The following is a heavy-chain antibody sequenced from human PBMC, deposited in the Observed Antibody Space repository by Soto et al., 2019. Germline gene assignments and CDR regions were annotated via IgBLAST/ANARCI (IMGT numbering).Heavy chain of an antibody. Sequence: EVQLLESGGGLVQPGGSLRLSCAASGFTFSSYAMSWVRQAPGKGLEWVSAISGSGGSTYYADSVKGRFTISRDKSKNTLYLQMNSQRAEDTAVYYCAKASGWFGEFDFWGQGTLVTVSS. J-gene: IGHJ4*02. CDR2: ISGSGGST. V-gene: IGHV3-23*01. D-gene: IGHD3-10*01. CDR3: AKASGWFGEFDF. CDR1: GFTFSSYA.